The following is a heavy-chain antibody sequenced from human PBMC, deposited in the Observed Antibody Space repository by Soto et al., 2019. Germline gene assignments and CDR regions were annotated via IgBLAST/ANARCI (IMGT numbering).Heavy chain of an antibody. CDR3: SKGRWTVGHCSGGSCYDGMDV. Sequence: QEQLVQSGPEVKKPGASVKVSCESSGYTFIGFSLHWVRQAPGQGLEWMGWINPKNGDTYYAQKFQGRVTMTRDTSIKTVYMELNRLKSDDTAVYYCSKGRWTVGHCSGGSCYDGMDVWGQGTTVTVSS. J-gene: IGHJ6*02. V-gene: IGHV1-2*02. CDR2: INPKNGDT. CDR1: GYTFIGFS. D-gene: IGHD2-15*01.